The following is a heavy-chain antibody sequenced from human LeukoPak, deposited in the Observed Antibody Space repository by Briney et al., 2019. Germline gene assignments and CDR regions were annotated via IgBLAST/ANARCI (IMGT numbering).Heavy chain of an antibody. CDR1: GGSISSYY. Sequence: SETLSLTCTVSGGSISSYYWSWIRQPPGKGLEWIGYIYYSGTTNYNPSLKSRVTITVDTSKNQFSQKMSSVTAADTAVYYCARAYYYDSLSDAFDIWGQGTMVTVSS. D-gene: IGHD3-22*01. CDR3: ARAYYYDSLSDAFDI. J-gene: IGHJ3*02. V-gene: IGHV4-59*01. CDR2: IYYSGTT.